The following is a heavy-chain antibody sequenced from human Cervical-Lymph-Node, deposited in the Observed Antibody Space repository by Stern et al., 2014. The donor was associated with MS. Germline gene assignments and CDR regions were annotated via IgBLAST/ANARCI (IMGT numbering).Heavy chain of an antibody. J-gene: IGHJ4*02. Sequence: EVQLVESGGGLVQPGGSLRLSCAASGFTFSDHYMDWVRQAPVKGLEWVGRTRKKANGYTTEYAASVKGRFTISRDDSKNSLYLQMNSLKTEDTAVYYCVRVSNTWLTLDYWGQGTLVTVSS. CDR1: GFTFSDHY. D-gene: IGHD6-13*01. CDR2: TRKKANGYTT. CDR3: VRVSNTWLTLDY. V-gene: IGHV3-72*01.